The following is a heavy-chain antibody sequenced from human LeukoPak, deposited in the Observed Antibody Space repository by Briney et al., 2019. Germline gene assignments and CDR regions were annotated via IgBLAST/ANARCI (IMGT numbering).Heavy chain of an antibody. CDR2: IYYSGST. Sequence: NSSETLSLTCTVSGGSISSYYWSWIRQPPGKGLEWIGYIYYSGSTNYNPSLKSRVTISVDTSKNQFSLKLSSVTAADTAVYYCARARGGSIAVAAPNLDYRGQGTLVTVSS. CDR3: ARARGGSIAVAAPNLDY. D-gene: IGHD6-13*01. J-gene: IGHJ4*02. CDR1: GGSISSYY. V-gene: IGHV4-59*01.